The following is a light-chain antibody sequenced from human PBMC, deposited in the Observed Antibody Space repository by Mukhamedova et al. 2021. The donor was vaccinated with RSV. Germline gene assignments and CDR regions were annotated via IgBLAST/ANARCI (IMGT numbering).Light chain of an antibody. J-gene: IGKJ1*01. CDR3: QQRYNTLRWT. V-gene: IGKV1-39*01. CDR2: GAS. Sequence: WYQRRVHGKAPKLLIYGASSLVRGVPSRFSGSGSETDFTLTISSLQLEDFATSYCQQRYNTLRWTFGHGTKV.